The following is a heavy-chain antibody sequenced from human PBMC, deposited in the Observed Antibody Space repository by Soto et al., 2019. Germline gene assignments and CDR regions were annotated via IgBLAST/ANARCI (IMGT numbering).Heavy chain of an antibody. D-gene: IGHD2-2*01. CDR1: GFTFSGSA. CDR2: IRSKANSYAT. CDR3: TRLHTYACDY. V-gene: IGHV3-73*01. Sequence: EVQLVESGGGLVQPGGSLKLSCAASGFTFSGSAMHWVRQASGKGLEWVGRIRSKANSYATAYAASVKGRFTISRDDSKNTAYLRMNSLKTEDTAVYYCTRLHTYACDYWGQGTLVTVSS. J-gene: IGHJ4*02.